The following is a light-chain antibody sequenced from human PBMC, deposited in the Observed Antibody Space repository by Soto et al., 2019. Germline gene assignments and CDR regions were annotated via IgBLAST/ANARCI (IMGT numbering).Light chain of an antibody. CDR1: LSVSRN. V-gene: IGKV3-15*01. Sequence: EIVMTQSPATLSVSPGERATLSCRASLSVSRNLAWYQQKPGQAPRLLIYGASTRATGIPARFSGSGSGTEFTLTINSLQSEDFAVYCCQQYNNWPPITFGQGTRLDIK. CDR3: QQYNNWPPIT. J-gene: IGKJ5*01. CDR2: GAS.